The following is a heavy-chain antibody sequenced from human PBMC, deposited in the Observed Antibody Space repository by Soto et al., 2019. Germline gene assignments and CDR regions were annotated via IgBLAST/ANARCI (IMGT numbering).Heavy chain of an antibody. CDR3: ARDGYSSSRGTFDY. D-gene: IGHD6-6*01. CDR2: ISAYNGNT. Sequence: ASVKVSCKASGYTFTSYGIGWVRQAPGQGLEWMGWISAYNGNTNYAQKLQGRVTMTTDTSTSTAYMELRSLRSDDTAVYYCARDGYSSSRGTFDYWGQGTLVTVSS. J-gene: IGHJ4*02. CDR1: GYTFTSYG. V-gene: IGHV1-18*01.